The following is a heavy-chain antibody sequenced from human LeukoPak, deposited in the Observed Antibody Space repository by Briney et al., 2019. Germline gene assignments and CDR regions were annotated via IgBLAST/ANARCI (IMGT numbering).Heavy chain of an antibody. J-gene: IGHJ4*02. CDR2: ISSSSSYI. CDR3: ASYFSGSYSLDF. D-gene: IGHD1-26*01. CDR1: GFTFSGYD. Sequence: GGSLRLSCAVSGFTFSGYDMNWVRQAPGKGLEWVSSISSSSSYIFYADSVKGRFTISRDNAKNSLFLQMNSLRAEDTAMYYCASYFSGSYSLDFWGQGTLVTVSS. V-gene: IGHV3-21*01.